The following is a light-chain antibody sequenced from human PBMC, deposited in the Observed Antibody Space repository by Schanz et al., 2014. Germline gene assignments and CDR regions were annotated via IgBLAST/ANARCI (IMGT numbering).Light chain of an antibody. J-gene: IGLJ3*02. CDR1: SSDVGSYNL. CDR2: DVT. CDR3: CSYAGTYTYWV. V-gene: IGLV2-23*02. Sequence: QSALTQPASVSGSPGQSITISCTGTSSDVGSYNLVSWYQQHPGKAPKLMIYDVTNRPSGVSNRFSGSKSGNTASLTISGLQAEDEADYYCCSYAGTYTYWVFGGGTKLTVL.